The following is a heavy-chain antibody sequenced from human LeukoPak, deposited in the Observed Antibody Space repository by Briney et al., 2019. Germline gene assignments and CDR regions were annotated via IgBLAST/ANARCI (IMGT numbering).Heavy chain of an antibody. D-gene: IGHD3-22*01. CDR3: ARGRYDSSGAYYYYYMDV. CDR2: IYTSGST. J-gene: IGHJ6*03. V-gene: IGHV4-4*07. Sequence: SETLSLTCTVSGCSISSYYWSWIRQPAGKGLEWIGRIYTSGSTNYNPSLKSRVTMSVDTSKNQFSLKLSSVTAADTAVYYCARGRYDSSGAYYYYYMDVWGKGTTVTVSS. CDR1: GCSISSYY.